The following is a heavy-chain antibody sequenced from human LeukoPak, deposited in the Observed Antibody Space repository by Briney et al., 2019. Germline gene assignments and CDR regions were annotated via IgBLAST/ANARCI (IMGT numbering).Heavy chain of an antibody. Sequence: SETLSLTCAVYGGSFSVYYWSWIRQPPGKGREWIGEINHIGSTNYNPSLKSRVTISVDTSKKQFSLKLSSVTAADTAVYYCARTRYYYGSGSYPDYWGQGTLVTVSS. D-gene: IGHD3-10*01. CDR2: INHIGST. V-gene: IGHV4-34*01. CDR3: ARTRYYYGSGSYPDY. CDR1: GGSFSVYY. J-gene: IGHJ4*02.